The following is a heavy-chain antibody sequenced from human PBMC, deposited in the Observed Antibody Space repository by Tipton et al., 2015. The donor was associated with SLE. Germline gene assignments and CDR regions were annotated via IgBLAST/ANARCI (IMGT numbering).Heavy chain of an antibody. D-gene: IGHD1-26*01. CDR2: IKQDGSEK. Sequence: GSLRLSCAASGFTFSSYWMSWVRQAPGKGLEWVANIKQDGSEKYYVDSVKGRFTISRDNAKNSLYLQMNSLRAEDTAVYYCAREATTDYYYYGMDVWGQGTTVTVSS. V-gene: IGHV3-7*01. J-gene: IGHJ6*02. CDR3: AREATTDYYYYGMDV. CDR1: GFTFSSYW.